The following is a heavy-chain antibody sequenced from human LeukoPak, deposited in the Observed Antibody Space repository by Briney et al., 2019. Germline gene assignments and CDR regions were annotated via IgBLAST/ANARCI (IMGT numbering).Heavy chain of an antibody. D-gene: IGHD2-15*01. CDR2: IIPILGIA. CDR3: ARDLYCSGGSCWPGY. CDR1: GGTFSSYA. Sequence: SVKVSCKASGGTFSSYAISWVRQAPGQGLEWMGRIIPILGIANYAQKFQGRVTITADKSASTAYMELSSLRSEDTAVYYCARDLYCSGGSCWPGYWGQGTLVTVSS. J-gene: IGHJ4*02. V-gene: IGHV1-69*04.